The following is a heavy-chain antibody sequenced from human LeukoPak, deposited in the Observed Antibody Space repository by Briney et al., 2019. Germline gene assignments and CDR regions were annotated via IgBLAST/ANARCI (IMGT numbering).Heavy chain of an antibody. J-gene: IGHJ4*02. Sequence: GASVKVSCKASGYTFTTYGFSWLRQAPGQELEWLGWISAYNSNTNYAQKLQGRVTLTTDTSTKTAYMELRSLRSDDTAVYFCANIAVTGTFDYWGQGTLVTVSS. V-gene: IGHV1-18*01. D-gene: IGHD6-19*01. CDR3: ANIAVTGTFDY. CDR1: GYTFTTYG. CDR2: ISAYNSNT.